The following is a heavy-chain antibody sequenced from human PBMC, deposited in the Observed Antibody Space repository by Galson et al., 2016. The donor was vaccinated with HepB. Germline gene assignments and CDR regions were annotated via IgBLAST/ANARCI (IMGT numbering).Heavy chain of an antibody. CDR2: INHSGST. CDR3: AGGDYVSDLDD. Sequence: SETLSLTCAVYGASFSGDFWSWIRQPPGKGLEWIGEINHSGSTKYNPSLKSRVTISVDTSKNQFSLRLSSVTAADTAVYYCAGGDYVSDLDDWGQGTLVTVSS. V-gene: IGHV4-34*01. CDR1: GASFSGDF. D-gene: IGHD4-17*01. J-gene: IGHJ4*02.